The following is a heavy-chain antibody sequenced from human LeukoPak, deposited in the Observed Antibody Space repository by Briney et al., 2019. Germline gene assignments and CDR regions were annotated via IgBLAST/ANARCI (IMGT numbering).Heavy chain of an antibody. CDR1: GGTFSSYA. V-gene: IGHV1-69*04. CDR2: IIPILGIA. Sequence: SVKVSCKASGGTFSSYAISWVRQAPGQGLEWMGRIIPILGIANYAQKFQGRVTITADKSTSTAYMELSSLRAEDTALYHCARVQRVKFPLKYYFDYWGQGTLVTVPS. D-gene: IGHD3-10*01. J-gene: IGHJ4*02. CDR3: ARVQRVKFPLKYYFDY.